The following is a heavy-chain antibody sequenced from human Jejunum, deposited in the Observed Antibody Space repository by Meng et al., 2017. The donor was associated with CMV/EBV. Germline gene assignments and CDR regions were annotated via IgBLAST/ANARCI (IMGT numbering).Heavy chain of an antibody. CDR2: ISGNGGNT. V-gene: IGHV3-23*01. J-gene: IGHJ4*02. CDR1: GFTFSSYA. Sequence: ASGFTFSSYAMSWVRQAPGKGLEWVSAISGNGGNTYYADSVKGRFTISRDNSKNTLYLQINSLRAEDTAVYYCAKSPGWELPFDYWGQGTLVTVSS. D-gene: IGHD1-26*01. CDR3: AKSPGWELPFDY.